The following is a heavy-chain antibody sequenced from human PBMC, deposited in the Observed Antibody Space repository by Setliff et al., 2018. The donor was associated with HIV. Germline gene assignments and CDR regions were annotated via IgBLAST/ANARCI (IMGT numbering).Heavy chain of an antibody. D-gene: IGHD3-16*01. Sequence: SETLSLTCTSSGDSISGYYWSWIRQPAGKGLEWIGRMHTSGNTNYNPSLKSRVTVSADTSKNQFSLKLTSVTAADTAVYYCARGDPFTDFDSWGQGTLVTVSS. CDR2: MHTSGNT. CDR3: ARGDPFTDFDS. J-gene: IGHJ4*02. V-gene: IGHV4-4*07. CDR1: GDSISGYY.